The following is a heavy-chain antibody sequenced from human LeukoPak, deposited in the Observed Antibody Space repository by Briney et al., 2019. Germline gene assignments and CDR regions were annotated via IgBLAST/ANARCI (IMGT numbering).Heavy chain of an antibody. D-gene: IGHD3-22*01. CDR3: AKTQEHDYYDSRPGAFDI. J-gene: IGHJ3*02. CDR1: GFTFDDYA. V-gene: IGHV3-43*02. Sequence: GGSLRLSCAASGFTFDDYAMHWVRQAPGKGPEWVSLISGDGGSTYYADSVKGRFTISRDNSKNSLYLQMNSLRTEDTALYYCAKTQEHDYYDSRPGAFDIWGQGTMVTVSS. CDR2: ISGDGGST.